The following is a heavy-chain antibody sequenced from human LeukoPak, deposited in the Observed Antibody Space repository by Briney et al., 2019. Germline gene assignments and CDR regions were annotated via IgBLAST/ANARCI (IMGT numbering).Heavy chain of an antibody. Sequence: GGSLRLSCAASGFTFSSYSMNWVRQAPGKGLEWVSYISSSSSTIYYADSVKGRFTISRDNAKNSLYLQMNSLRAEDTAVYYCARGGMTVAGILSYWGQGTLVTVSS. CDR3: ARGGMTVAGILSY. V-gene: IGHV3-48*01. J-gene: IGHJ4*02. D-gene: IGHD6-19*01. CDR2: ISSSSSTI. CDR1: GFTFSSYS.